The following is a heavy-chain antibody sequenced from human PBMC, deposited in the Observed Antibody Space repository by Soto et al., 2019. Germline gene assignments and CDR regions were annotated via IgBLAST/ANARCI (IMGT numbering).Heavy chain of an antibody. CDR1: EFTFSTYA. Sequence: EVQLLESGGGLVQPGGSLRLSCAASEFTFSTYAMSWVRQAPGKGLEWVSAISGSGDTTYYADSVKGRFTISRDTSKNTLFLQMNSLSAEDTALYYCAKSYSSNWYDYFDYWGQGTLVTVSS. CDR2: ISGSGDTT. V-gene: IGHV3-23*01. J-gene: IGHJ4*02. CDR3: AKSYSSNWYDYFDY. D-gene: IGHD6-13*01.